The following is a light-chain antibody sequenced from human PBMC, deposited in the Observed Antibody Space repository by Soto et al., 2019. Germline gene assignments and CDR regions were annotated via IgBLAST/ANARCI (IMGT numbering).Light chain of an antibody. CDR3: QPYNSLLTT. CDR2: DAF. Sequence: DIQMTQSPSTLSASIGDSFTSTCRASQPITTWLAWYQQKPGRAPRLLIYDAFALQSGVPSRFSGSGSGTEFTLTISSLQPDDFATSYCQPYNSLLTTFVQGTKVDI. V-gene: IGKV1-5*01. CDR1: QPITTW. J-gene: IGKJ1*01.